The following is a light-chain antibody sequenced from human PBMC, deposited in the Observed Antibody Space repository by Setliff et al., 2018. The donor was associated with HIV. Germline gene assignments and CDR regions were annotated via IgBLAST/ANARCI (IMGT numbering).Light chain of an antibody. V-gene: IGLV2-14*03. CDR3: ASYRSPATYV. Sequence: QSALTQPASVSGSPGQSITISCIGTSSDVGGYDFVSWYQQRPGKAPKLIIFDVSERPLGVSHRFSGSKSGNTASLTISGLQTEDEADYFCASYRSPATYVFGIGTKVTVL. J-gene: IGLJ1*01. CDR1: SSDVGGYDF. CDR2: DVS.